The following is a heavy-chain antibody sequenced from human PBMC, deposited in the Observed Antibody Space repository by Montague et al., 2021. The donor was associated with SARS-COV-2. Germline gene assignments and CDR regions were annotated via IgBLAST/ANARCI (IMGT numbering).Heavy chain of an antibody. CDR2: IDWDDDT. V-gene: IGHV2-70*01. D-gene: IGHD6-19*01. CDR3: ARIPEYSSGGGPDWYFDL. Sequence: PALVPTQTLTLTCTFSGFSVSTSGLCVSWIRQPPGKALEWLALIDWDDDTYYSTSLKTRLAISKDTSKNQVVLTMTDMDPVDTGTYYCARIPEYSSGGGPDWYFDLWGRGTLVTVSS. CDR1: GFSVSTSGLC. J-gene: IGHJ2*01.